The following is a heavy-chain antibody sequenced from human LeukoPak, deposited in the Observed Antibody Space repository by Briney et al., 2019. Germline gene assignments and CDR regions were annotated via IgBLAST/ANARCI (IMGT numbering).Heavy chain of an antibody. J-gene: IGHJ4*02. Sequence: PGGSLRLSCAASGFTFSNAWMSWVRQAPGKGLEWVGRIKSKTDGGTTDYAAPVKGRFTISRDDSKNTLYLQMNSLKTEDTAVYYCTTDYYDSSGGTYFDYWGQGTLVTVSS. CDR2: IKSKTDGGTT. CDR3: TTDYYDSSGGTYFDY. CDR1: GFTFSNAW. V-gene: IGHV3-15*01. D-gene: IGHD3-22*01.